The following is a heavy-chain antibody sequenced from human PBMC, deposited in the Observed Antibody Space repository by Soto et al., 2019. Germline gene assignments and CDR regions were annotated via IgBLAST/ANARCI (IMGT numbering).Heavy chain of an antibody. Sequence: GASVKVSCKTSGYTFSDYGISWVRQAPGQGLEWMGWISAKNGNTNFAQKFRGRVTMITDTSTNTVYTELRNLRLDDTAVYYCAREPPETPPDYWGQGTLVTVSS. J-gene: IGHJ4*02. V-gene: IGHV1-18*01. CDR1: GYTFSDYG. CDR3: AREPPETPPDY. CDR2: ISAKNGNT.